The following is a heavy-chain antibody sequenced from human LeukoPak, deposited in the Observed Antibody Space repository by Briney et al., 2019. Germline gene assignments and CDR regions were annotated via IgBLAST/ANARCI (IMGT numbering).Heavy chain of an antibody. D-gene: IGHD2/OR15-2a*01. CDR2: ISSSYDYM. CDR3: ARDGFPRYDY. J-gene: IGHJ4*02. Sequence: PGGSLRLSCVASGFTFSGFTMNWVRQAPGKGLEWVSSISSSYDYMYYADSVKGRFTISRDNAKNSLYLQMNSLRAEDTAVYYCARDGFPRYDYWGQGTLVTVSS. V-gene: IGHV3-21*04. CDR1: GFTFSGFT.